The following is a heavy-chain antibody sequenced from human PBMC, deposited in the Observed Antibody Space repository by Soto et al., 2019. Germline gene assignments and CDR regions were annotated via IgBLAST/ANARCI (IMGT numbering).Heavy chain of an antibody. CDR3: ASRMGEYFDSTGPRFFDY. J-gene: IGHJ4*02. CDR2: ISYDGSHT. Sequence: GGSLRLSCAASGFTFPTYAMHWVRQAPGKGLEWVGVISYDGSHTDYADSVKGHLTISRDNSRNTLYLQMNSLGAEDTAVYYCASRMGEYFDSTGPRFFDYWGPGTLVTVSS. D-gene: IGHD3-22*01. CDR1: GFTFPTYA. V-gene: IGHV3-30*04.